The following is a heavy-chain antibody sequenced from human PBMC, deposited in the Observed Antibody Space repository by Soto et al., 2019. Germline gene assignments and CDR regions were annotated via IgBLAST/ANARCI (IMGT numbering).Heavy chain of an antibody. Sequence: ASVKVSCKASGYTFTSYDINWVRQATGQGLEWMGWMNPNSGNTGYAQKFQGRVTMTRNTSISTAYMELSSLRSDDTAVYYCARGPGGPFAECFQHWGQGTLVTVSS. D-gene: IGHD2-15*01. CDR1: GYTFTSYD. CDR3: ARGPGGPFAECFQH. V-gene: IGHV1-8*01. CDR2: MNPNSGNT. J-gene: IGHJ1*01.